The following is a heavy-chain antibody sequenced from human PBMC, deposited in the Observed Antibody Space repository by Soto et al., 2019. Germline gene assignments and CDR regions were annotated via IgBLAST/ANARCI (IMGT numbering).Heavy chain of an antibody. Sequence: QVQLVESGGGVVQPGRSLRLSCAASGFTFSSYGMHWVRQAPGKGLEWVAVISYDGSNKYYADSVKGRFTISRDNSKNTLYLQMSSLRAEDTAVYYCAKDTVGGDAFDIWGQGTMVTVSS. V-gene: IGHV3-30*18. CDR1: GFTFSSYG. CDR2: ISYDGSNK. D-gene: IGHD4-17*01. CDR3: AKDTVGGDAFDI. J-gene: IGHJ3*02.